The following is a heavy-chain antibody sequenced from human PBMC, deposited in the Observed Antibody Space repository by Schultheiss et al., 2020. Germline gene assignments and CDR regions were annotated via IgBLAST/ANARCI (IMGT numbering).Heavy chain of an antibody. V-gene: IGHV3-21*04. D-gene: IGHD3-10*01. J-gene: IGHJ6*02. CDR3: AKAYYGHYYYGMDV. CDR2: ISTSSHYT. CDR1: GFTFSSYA. Sequence: GGSLRLSCAASGFTFSSYAMHWVRQAPGKGLEWVSCISTSSHYTNYADSVKGRFTISRDNAKNSLYLQMNSLRAEDTALYYCAKAYYGHYYYGMDVWGQGHTGTVSS.